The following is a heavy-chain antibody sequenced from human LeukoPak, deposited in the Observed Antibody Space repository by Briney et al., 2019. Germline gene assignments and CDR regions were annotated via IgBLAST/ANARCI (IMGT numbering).Heavy chain of an antibody. V-gene: IGHV3-23*01. D-gene: IGHD4-17*01. J-gene: IGHJ6*02. CDR2: ISGSGGST. CDR1: GFTFSSYA. CDR3: AKRYSTATTAYGMDV. Sequence: GGSLRLSCAASGFTFSSYAMSWVRQARGKGLEWVSVISGSGGSTYYADSVKGRFTISRDNSKNTLYLQMNSLRAEDTAVYYCAKRYSTATTAYGMDVWGQGTTVTVSS.